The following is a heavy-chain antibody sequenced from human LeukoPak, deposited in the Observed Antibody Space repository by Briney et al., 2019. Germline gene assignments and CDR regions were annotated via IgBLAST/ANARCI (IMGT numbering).Heavy chain of an antibody. D-gene: IGHD2-2*01. V-gene: IGHV1-2*02. CDR3: ARDKKYQLLSNPGGY. J-gene: IGHJ4*02. Sequence: ASVKVSCKASGYTFTGYYMHWVRQAPGQGLEWMGWINPNSGGTNYAQKFQGRVTMTRDTSISTAYMELSRLRSDDTAVYYCARDKKYQLLSNPGGYWGQGTLVTVSS. CDR2: INPNSGGT. CDR1: GYTFTGYY.